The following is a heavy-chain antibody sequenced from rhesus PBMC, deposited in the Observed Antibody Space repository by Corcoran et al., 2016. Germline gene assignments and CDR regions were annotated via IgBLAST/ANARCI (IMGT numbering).Heavy chain of an antibody. CDR2: INGNSGST. D-gene: IGHD6-25*01. Sequence: QVQLQESGPGLVKPSETLSLTCAVSGGSFSSYWWSWIRQPPGKGLEWIGEINGNSGSTNYNPSLKSRVTSSKDVSKHQFSLKLSFVTAADTAVYYCARDWYSGSWSPYYFDYWGQGVLVTVSS. CDR3: ARDWYSGSWSPYYFDY. CDR1: GGSFSSYW. V-gene: IGHV4-80*01. J-gene: IGHJ4*01.